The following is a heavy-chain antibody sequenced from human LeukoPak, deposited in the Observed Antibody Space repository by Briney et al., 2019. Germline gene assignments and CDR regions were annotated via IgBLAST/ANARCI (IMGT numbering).Heavy chain of an antibody. V-gene: IGHV1-3*03. D-gene: IGHD6-19*01. CDR3: ARDDGSYERGLDYYYYYIDV. CDR2: VNPGNGNT. Sequence: ASVKVSCKASGYTFTSYAMHWVRQAPGQRLEWMGWVNPGNGNTKYSQEFQGRVTITRDTSASTAYMELSSLRPEDTASYYCARDDGSYERGLDYYYYYIDVLGKGTTVTVSS. J-gene: IGHJ6*03. CDR1: GYTFTSYA.